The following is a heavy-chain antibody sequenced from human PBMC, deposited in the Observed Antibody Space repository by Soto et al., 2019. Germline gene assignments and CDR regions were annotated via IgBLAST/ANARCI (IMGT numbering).Heavy chain of an antibody. CDR3: ARVEPDDYYGSGSGIDP. CDR2: IYYSGST. D-gene: IGHD3-10*01. Sequence: SETLSLTCTVSGGSISSYYWSWIRHPPGKGLEWIGYIYYSGSTNYNPSLKSRVTISVDTSKNQFSLKLSSVTAADTAVYYCARVEPDDYYGSGSGIDPWGQGTLVTVSS. V-gene: IGHV4-59*01. CDR1: GGSISSYY. J-gene: IGHJ5*02.